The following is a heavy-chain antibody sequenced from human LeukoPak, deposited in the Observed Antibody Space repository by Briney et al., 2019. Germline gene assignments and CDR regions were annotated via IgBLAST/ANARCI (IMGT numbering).Heavy chain of an antibody. Sequence: PGGSLRLSCAASGFTFSSYAMHWVRQAPGKGLEWGAVISYDGSNKYYADSVKGRFTISRDNSKNTLYLQMNSLRAEDTAVYYCARTASSIAADYYYYYMDVWGKGTTVTVSS. V-gene: IGHV3-30-3*01. J-gene: IGHJ6*03. CDR2: ISYDGSNK. D-gene: IGHD6-6*01. CDR1: GFTFSSYA. CDR3: ARTASSIAADYYYYYMDV.